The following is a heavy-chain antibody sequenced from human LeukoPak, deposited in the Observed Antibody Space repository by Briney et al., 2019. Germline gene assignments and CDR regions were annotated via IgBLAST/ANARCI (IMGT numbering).Heavy chain of an antibody. Sequence: GSPRLSCTASGFTFSSYWMHWVRQAPGKGLVWVSRINSDGGSTSYADSVKGRFTISRDNAKNTLYLQMNSLRAEDTAVYYCARRIQGMAPYYFDYWGQGTLVTVSS. CDR3: ARRIQGMAPYYFDY. V-gene: IGHV3-74*01. CDR1: GFTFSSYW. J-gene: IGHJ4*02. CDR2: INSDGGST. D-gene: IGHD5-24*01.